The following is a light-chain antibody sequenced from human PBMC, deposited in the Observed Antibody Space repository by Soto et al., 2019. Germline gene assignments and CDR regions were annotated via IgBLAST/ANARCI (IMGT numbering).Light chain of an antibody. CDR3: QQYNDYPWT. Sequence: DIQMTQSPSTLSASVGDRVILTCRASQSVDSWLAWYQQKPGKAPKLLINHSSTLESGVPSRFSGSGFRTEFTLTISGLQPDDFATYYCQQYNDYPWTFGQGTKVDIK. J-gene: IGKJ1*01. CDR1: QSVDSW. V-gene: IGKV1-5*03. CDR2: HSS.